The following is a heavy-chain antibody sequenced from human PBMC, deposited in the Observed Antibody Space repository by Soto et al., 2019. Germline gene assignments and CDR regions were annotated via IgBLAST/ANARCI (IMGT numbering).Heavy chain of an antibody. CDR1: GFTFDDYT. J-gene: IGHJ6*02. CDR2: ISWDGGST. V-gene: IGHV3-43*01. CDR3: AEDILPCSSTSCYGYGMDV. Sequence: PGGSLRLSCAASGFTFDDYTMHWVRQAPGKGLEWVSLISWDGGSTYYADSVKGRFTISRDNSKNSLYLQMNSLRTEDTALYYCAEDILPCSSTSCYGYGMDVWGQGTTVTVSS. D-gene: IGHD2-2*01.